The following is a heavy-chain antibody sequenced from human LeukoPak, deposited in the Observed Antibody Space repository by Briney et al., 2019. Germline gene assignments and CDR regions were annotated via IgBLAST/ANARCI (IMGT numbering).Heavy chain of an antibody. CDR3: AKGYCSSTSCYTDY. CDR1: GFTFGSYA. Sequence: PGGSLRLSCADSGFTFGSYAMSWVRQAPGKGLEWVSAISGNGVTTYYADSVKGRFTISRDNSKNTVYLQMNSLRAEDTAVYYCAKGYCSSTSCYTDYWGQGTLVTVSS. CDR2: ISGNGVTT. D-gene: IGHD2-2*02. J-gene: IGHJ4*02. V-gene: IGHV3-23*01.